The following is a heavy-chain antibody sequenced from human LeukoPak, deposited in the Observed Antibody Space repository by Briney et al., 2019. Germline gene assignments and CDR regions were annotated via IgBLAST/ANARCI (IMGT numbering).Heavy chain of an antibody. CDR3: AKRRGLELLYYYYMDV. D-gene: IGHD1-7*01. CDR1: GFTFSSYA. CDR2: ISGSGGST. Sequence: GGSLRLSCAASGFTFSSYAMTWVRQAPGKGLEWVSAISGSGGSTYYADSVKGRFTISRDNSKNTLFLQMNSLRAEDTAVYYCAKRRGLELLYYYYMDVWGKGTTVTGSS. V-gene: IGHV3-23*01. J-gene: IGHJ6*03.